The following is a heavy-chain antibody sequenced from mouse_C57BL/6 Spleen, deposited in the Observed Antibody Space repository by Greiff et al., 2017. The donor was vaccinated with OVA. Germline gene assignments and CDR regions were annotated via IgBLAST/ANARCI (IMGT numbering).Heavy chain of an antibody. CDR3: ARDDYDPFDY. Sequence: VQLKQSGPELVKPGASVKISCKASGYSFTGYYMNWVKQSPEKSLEWIGEINPSTGGTTYNQKFKAKATLTVDKSSSTAYMQLKSLTSEDSAVYYCARDDYDPFDYWGQGTTLTVSS. J-gene: IGHJ2*01. D-gene: IGHD2-4*01. CDR1: GYSFTGYY. V-gene: IGHV1-42*01. CDR2: INPSTGGT.